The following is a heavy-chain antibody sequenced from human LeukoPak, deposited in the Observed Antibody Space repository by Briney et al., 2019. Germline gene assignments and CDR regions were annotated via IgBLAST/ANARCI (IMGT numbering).Heavy chain of an antibody. CDR3: TRDRGAYSLYDY. CDR2: IRSKAYGETA. V-gene: IGHV3-49*03. D-gene: IGHD4-11*01. J-gene: IGHJ4*02. CDR1: GFTFGDYA. Sequence: GGSLRLSCTASGFTFGDYAMSWIRQAPGKGLEWVGFIRSKAYGETADYAASVKGRFTISRDDSKAIAYLQMNSLKTEDTAVYHCTRDRGAYSLYDYWGQGTLVTVSS.